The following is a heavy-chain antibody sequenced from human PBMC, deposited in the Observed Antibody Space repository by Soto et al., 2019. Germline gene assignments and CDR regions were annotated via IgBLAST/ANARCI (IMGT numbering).Heavy chain of an antibody. J-gene: IGHJ5*02. Sequence: HGESLNISCKVSGYKFTIYCIAWVRQVPGKGLEWMGIIDPGDSDTRYSPSFQGQVTISADKSISTAYLQWSSLKASDTAMYYCARHGIVATRRPRDNWFDPWGQGTLVNVSS. D-gene: IGHD5-12*01. CDR1: GYKFTIYC. CDR3: ARHGIVATRRPRDNWFDP. CDR2: IDPGDSDT. V-gene: IGHV5-51*01.